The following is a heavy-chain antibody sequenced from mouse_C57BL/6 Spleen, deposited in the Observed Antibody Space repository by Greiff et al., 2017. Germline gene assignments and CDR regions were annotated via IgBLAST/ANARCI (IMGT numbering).Heavy chain of an antibody. CDR2: IWSGGST. J-gene: IGHJ4*01. V-gene: IGHV2-2*01. Sequence: QVHVKQSGPGLVQPSQSLSITCTVSGFSLTSYGVHWVRQSPGKGLEWLGVIWSGGSTDYNATFIYRLSISKENSKYQFFFKMNRLQADDTAIYYCARKNYEYDAGDYYAMDDWGKGASVTVAS. D-gene: IGHD2-4*01. CDR3: ARKNYEYDAGDYYAMDD. CDR1: GFSLTSYG.